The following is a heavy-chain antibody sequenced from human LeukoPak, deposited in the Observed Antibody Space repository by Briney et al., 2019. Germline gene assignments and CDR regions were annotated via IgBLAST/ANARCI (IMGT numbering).Heavy chain of an antibody. CDR1: GFTFSSYA. Sequence: GGSLRLSCAASGFTFSSYAMSWVRQAPGKGLEWVSAISGSGGSTYYADSVKGRFTISRDNSKNTLYLQMNSLRAEDTAVYYCAKDCCGSGSSYYYGMDVWGQGATVTVSS. V-gene: IGHV3-23*01. D-gene: IGHD3-10*01. CDR3: AKDCCGSGSSYYYGMDV. J-gene: IGHJ6*02. CDR2: ISGSGGST.